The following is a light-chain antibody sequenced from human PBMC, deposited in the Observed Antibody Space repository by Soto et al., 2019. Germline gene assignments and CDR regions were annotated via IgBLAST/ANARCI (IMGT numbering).Light chain of an antibody. Sequence: QSALTQPPSASGSPGQSVTISCTGTSSDVGGYNYVSWYQQHPGKAPKLMIYEVSKRPSGVPYRFSGSKSGNTASLTVSGLQAEDEADYYCSSYAGSNNLYVFGTGTKLTVL. V-gene: IGLV2-8*01. J-gene: IGLJ1*01. CDR1: SSDVGGYNY. CDR2: EVS. CDR3: SSYAGSNNLYV.